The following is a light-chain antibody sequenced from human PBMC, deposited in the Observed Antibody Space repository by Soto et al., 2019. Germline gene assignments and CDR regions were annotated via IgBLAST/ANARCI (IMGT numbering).Light chain of an antibody. V-gene: IGLV2-11*01. J-gene: IGLJ1*01. CDR3: CSYAATNTFV. CDR2: DVN. Sequence: QSVLTQPRSVSGSPGQSVTVSCTGSNSDIGDYSYVSWYQKHPDKAPRLMIFDVNKRPSGVPERFSGSKSGNTASLTISGLQAEDEADYYCCSYAATNTFVFGTGTKVTVL. CDR1: NSDIGDYSY.